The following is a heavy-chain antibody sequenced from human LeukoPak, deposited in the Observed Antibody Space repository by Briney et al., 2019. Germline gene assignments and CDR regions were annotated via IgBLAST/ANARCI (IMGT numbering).Heavy chain of an antibody. V-gene: IGHV4-38-2*01. CDR2: IYHSGST. Sequence: SETLSLTCAVSGYSISSGYYWGWSRQPPGKGLEWIGSIYHSGSTYYNPSLKSRITISVDTSKNQFSLKLSSVTAADTAVYYCARMAYSGSYYFDYWGQGTLVTVSS. J-gene: IGHJ4*02. D-gene: IGHD1-26*01. CDR1: GYSISSGYY. CDR3: ARMAYSGSYYFDY.